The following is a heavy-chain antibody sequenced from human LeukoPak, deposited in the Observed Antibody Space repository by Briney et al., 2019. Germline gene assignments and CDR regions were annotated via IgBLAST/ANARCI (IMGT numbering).Heavy chain of an antibody. CDR3: ARDFGSGWYYFDY. V-gene: IGHV3-13*01. CDR2: IDTTGDT. J-gene: IGHJ4*02. CDR1: GFTFSTYD. D-gene: IGHD6-19*01. Sequence: GGSLRLSCAASGFTFSTYDMHWVRQATGKGLEWVSAIDTTGDTYYPGSVKGRFTISRENAKNSLYLQMNSLRAEDTAVYYCARDFGSGWYYFDYWGQGTLVTVSS.